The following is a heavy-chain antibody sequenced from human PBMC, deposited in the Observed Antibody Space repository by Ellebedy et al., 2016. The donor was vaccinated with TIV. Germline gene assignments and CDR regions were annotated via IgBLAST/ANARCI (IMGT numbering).Heavy chain of an antibody. CDR2: IYHSGST. CDR3: GRAYGDGYNYRYFDY. CDR1: GYSISSGYS. D-gene: IGHD5-24*01. Sequence: SETLSLTCTVSGYSISSGYSWGWIRQPPGKGLEWIGSIYHSGSTYYNPSLKSRVTISVDTSKNHFSLKLSSVTAADTAVYYCGRAYGDGYNYRYFDYWGQGTLVTVSS. J-gene: IGHJ4*02. V-gene: IGHV4-38-2*02.